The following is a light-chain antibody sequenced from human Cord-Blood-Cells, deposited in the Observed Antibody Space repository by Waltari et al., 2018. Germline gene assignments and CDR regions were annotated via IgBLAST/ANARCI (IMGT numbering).Light chain of an antibody. Sequence: DIQMTKSPSSLSAAVGDRVTITCRASQSISSYLNWYQQKPGKAPKLLIYAASCLQSGVPSRFSGSGSGTDFTLTISSLQPADFATYYCQQSYSTPHTFGQGTKLEIK. V-gene: IGKV1-39*01. CDR2: AAS. J-gene: IGKJ2*01. CDR3: QQSYSTPHT. CDR1: QSISSY.